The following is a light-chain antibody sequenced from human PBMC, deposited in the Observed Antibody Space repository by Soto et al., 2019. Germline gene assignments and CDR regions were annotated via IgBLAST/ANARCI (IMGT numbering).Light chain of an antibody. J-gene: IGKJ3*01. Sequence: EIVMTQSPATLSVSPGERATLSCRASQSVSSDLAWYQQKPGQAPRLLIYGASTRATGLPARFSGSGSGTEFTLTISGLQSEDFAVYYCPQYHNWPFTFGPGTKVDIK. V-gene: IGKV3-15*01. CDR2: GAS. CDR3: PQYHNWPFT. CDR1: QSVSSD.